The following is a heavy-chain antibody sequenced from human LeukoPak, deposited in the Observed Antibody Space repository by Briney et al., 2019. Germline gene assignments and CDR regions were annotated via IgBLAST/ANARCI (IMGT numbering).Heavy chain of an antibody. CDR2: IYTSGST. Sequence: SQTLSLTCTVSGGSISSGSYYWSCIRQPAGKGLEWIGCIYTSGSTNYNPSLKSRVTISVDTSKNQFSLKLSSVTAADTAVYYCARERYYDSSGYYPYYFDYWGQGTLVTVSS. J-gene: IGHJ4*02. CDR3: ARERYYDSSGYYPYYFDY. CDR1: GGSISSGSYY. V-gene: IGHV4-61*02. D-gene: IGHD3-22*01.